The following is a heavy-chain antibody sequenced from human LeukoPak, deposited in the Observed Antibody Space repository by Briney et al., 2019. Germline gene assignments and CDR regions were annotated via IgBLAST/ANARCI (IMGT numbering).Heavy chain of an antibody. Sequence: PGGSLRLSCAASGFTFSSYSMNWVRQAPGKGLEWVSYISSSTIYYADSVKGRFTISRDNAKNSLYLQMNSLRAEDTAVYYCAREPDDYGDYFEYNWFDPWGQGTLVTVSS. CDR1: GFTFSSYS. J-gene: IGHJ5*02. D-gene: IGHD4-17*01. V-gene: IGHV3-48*01. CDR3: AREPDDYGDYFEYNWFDP. CDR2: ISSSTI.